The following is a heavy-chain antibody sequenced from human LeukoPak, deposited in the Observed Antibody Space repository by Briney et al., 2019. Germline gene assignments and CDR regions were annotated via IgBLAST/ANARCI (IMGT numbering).Heavy chain of an antibody. V-gene: IGHV4-59*01. J-gene: IGHJ6*03. Sequence: SGTLSLTCTVSGGSISTYYWSWIRQPPGKGLEWIGYIYYSGSTNYNPSLKSRVTLSVDTSKNQFSLNLSSVTAADTTVYYRARAPQYYDSSGYYYYYMDVWGKGTTVTVSS. CDR2: IYYSGST. CDR3: ARAPQYYDSSGYYYYYMDV. D-gene: IGHD3-22*01. CDR1: GGSISTYY.